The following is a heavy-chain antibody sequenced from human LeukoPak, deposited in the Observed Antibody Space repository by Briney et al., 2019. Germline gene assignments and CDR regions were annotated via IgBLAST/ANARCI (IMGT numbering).Heavy chain of an antibody. Sequence: PGGSLRLSCAASGFTVSSNYMNWVRQAPGKGLEWVSVIYSGGTTYYAGSVKGRFTISRDSSKNTLYLQMNSLRAEDTAVYYCARISLPYYFDYWGQGTLVTVSS. J-gene: IGHJ4*02. CDR3: ARISLPYYFDY. V-gene: IGHV3-53*01. CDR1: GFTVSSNY. CDR2: IYSGGTT.